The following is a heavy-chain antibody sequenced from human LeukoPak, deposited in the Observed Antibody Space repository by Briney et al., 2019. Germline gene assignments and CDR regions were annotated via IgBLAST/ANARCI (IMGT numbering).Heavy chain of an antibody. V-gene: IGHV3-23*01. Sequence: SGGSLRLSCAASGFTFSSYAMSWVRQAPGKGLEWVSAISGSGGSTYYADSVTGRFTISRDNSKNTLYLQMNSLRDEDTAVYYCAKCINLGSGSYYWPPGKDEYYFDYWGQGTLVTVSS. CDR3: AKCINLGSGSYYWPPGKDEYYFDY. CDR1: GFTFSSYA. D-gene: IGHD1-26*01. CDR2: ISGSGGST. J-gene: IGHJ4*02.